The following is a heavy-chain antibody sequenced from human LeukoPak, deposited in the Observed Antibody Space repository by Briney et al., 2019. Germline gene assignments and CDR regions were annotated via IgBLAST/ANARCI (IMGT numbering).Heavy chain of an antibody. D-gene: IGHD2-2*01. J-gene: IGHJ4*02. CDR2: IGTSSSRM. CDR3: ARGPSSQFRTDY. V-gene: IGHV3-48*01. Sequence: GGSLRLSCAASGFTFSSYSMSWVRQAPGKGLEWVSYIGTSSSRMYYADSVKGRFTISRDNAKNSLYLQMNGLRAEDTAVYYCARGPSSQFRTDYWGQGTLVTVSS. CDR1: GFTFSSYS.